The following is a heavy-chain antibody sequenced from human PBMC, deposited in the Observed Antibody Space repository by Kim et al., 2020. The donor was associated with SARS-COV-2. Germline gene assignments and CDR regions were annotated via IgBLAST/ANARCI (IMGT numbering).Heavy chain of an antibody. CDR2: IFYLGRP. CDR3: ARSSSSWNNWFDP. D-gene: IGHD6-13*01. V-gene: IGHV4-59*01. Sequence: SETLSLTCTVSRGSINDYYWSWIRQSPEKGLEWIGYIFYLGRPNYNPSLKSRVTISVDTSKNQFSLRLSSVTAADTATYYGARSSSSWNNWFDPWGQGTLVTVSS. J-gene: IGHJ5*02. CDR1: RGSINDYY.